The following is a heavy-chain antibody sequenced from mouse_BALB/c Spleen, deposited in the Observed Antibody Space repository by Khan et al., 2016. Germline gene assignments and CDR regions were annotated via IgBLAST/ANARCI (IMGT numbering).Heavy chain of an antibody. D-gene: IGHD1-1*01. J-gene: IGHJ1*01. CDR3: ARYRYYYGRSRYFDV. CDR2: INTYSGES. Sequence: QFQLVQSGPELKKPGKTVKISCKASGYTFTNYGMNWVKQAPGKGLKWMGWINTYSGESTYADDFKGRFAFSLETSANTAYLQINNLKHEDTATYFCARYRYYYGRSRYFDVWGAGTTVTVSS. CDR1: GYTFTNYG. V-gene: IGHV9-3-1*01.